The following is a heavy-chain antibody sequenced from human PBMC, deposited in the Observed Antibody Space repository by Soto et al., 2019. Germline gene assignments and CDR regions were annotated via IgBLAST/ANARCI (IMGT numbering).Heavy chain of an antibody. D-gene: IGHD6-13*01. CDR3: ASGDSAADPYYYYGMDV. CDR1: GFTFSSYW. V-gene: IGHV3-7*05. J-gene: IGHJ6*02. Sequence: GGSLRLSCAASGFTFSSYWMNWVRQAPGKGLEWVANIKQDGSEKYYVDSVKGRFTISRDNAKNSLYLQMNSLRAEDTAVYYCASGDSAADPYYYYGMDVWGQGTTVTVSS. CDR2: IKQDGSEK.